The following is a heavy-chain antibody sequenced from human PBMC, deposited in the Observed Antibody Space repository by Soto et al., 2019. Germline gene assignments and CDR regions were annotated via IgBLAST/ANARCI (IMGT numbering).Heavy chain of an antibody. V-gene: IGHV5-10-1*01. D-gene: IGHD6-13*01. Sequence: SRMLQKHGKGLEWMGRIDPSDSYTNYSPSFQGHVTISADKSISTAYLQWSSLKASDTAMYYCARLPGIAAAGNGMGVWGQGTTVTVYS. CDR3: ARLPGIAAAGNGMGV. J-gene: IGHJ6*02. CDR2: IDPSDSYT.